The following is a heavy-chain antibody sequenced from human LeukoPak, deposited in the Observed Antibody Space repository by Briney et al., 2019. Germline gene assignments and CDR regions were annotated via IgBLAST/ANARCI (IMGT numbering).Heavy chain of an antibody. CDR2: ISSSSAII. Sequence: GGSLRLSCAASGFTFSSHSMNWVRQTPGKGLEWISYISSSSAIIHYADSVKGRFTISRDDAKNSLYLQMNSLRAEDTAIYYCAKGDGSYSLPKFHYYGMDVWGQGTTVTVS. CDR3: AKGDGSYSLPKFHYYGMDV. J-gene: IGHJ6*02. D-gene: IGHD1-26*01. V-gene: IGHV3-48*01. CDR1: GFTFSSHS.